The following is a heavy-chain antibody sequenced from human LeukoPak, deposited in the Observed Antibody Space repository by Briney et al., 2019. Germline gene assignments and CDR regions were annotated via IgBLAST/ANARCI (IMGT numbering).Heavy chain of an antibody. J-gene: IGHJ6*02. CDR3: ARGGRGHDFSPNYYYGLDG. D-gene: IGHD5-12*01. CDR1: GFTFDSYG. Sequence: GGSLRLSCAASGFTFDSYGMHWVRQAPGKGLEYVSAISRNGGSTFYANSVKVRFTISRDNSKNTLYLQMGSLRAEDTAVYYCARGGRGHDFSPNYYYGLDGWGQGTTVTVSS. CDR2: ISRNGGST. V-gene: IGHV3-64*01.